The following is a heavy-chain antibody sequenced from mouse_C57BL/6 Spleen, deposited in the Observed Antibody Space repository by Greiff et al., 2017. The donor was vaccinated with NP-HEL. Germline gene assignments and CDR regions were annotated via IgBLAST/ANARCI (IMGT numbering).Heavy chain of an antibody. CDR1: GYTFTDYE. CDR3: TRYHYGSSSYFDY. Sequence: QVQLQQSGAELVRPGASVTLSCKASGYTFTDYEMHWVKQTPVHGLEWIGAIDPETGGTAYNQKFKGKAILTADKSSSTAYMELRSLTSEDSAVYYCTRYHYGSSSYFDYWGQGTTLTVSS. V-gene: IGHV1-15*01. CDR2: IDPETGGT. D-gene: IGHD1-1*01. J-gene: IGHJ2*01.